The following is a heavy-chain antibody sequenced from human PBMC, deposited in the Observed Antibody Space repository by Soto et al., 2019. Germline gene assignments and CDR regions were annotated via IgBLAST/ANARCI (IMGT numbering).Heavy chain of an antibody. J-gene: IGHJ5*02. Sequence: GASVKVSCKASGFTFTSSAVQWVRQARGQRLEWIGWIVVGSGNTNYAQKFQERVTITRDMSTSTAYMELSSLRSEDTAVYYCAAVRRDYRWGSYLSFNWFEPWGQGTLVTVSS. CDR1: GFTFTSSA. V-gene: IGHV1-58*01. CDR2: IVVGSGNT. D-gene: IGHD3-16*02. CDR3: AAVRRDYRWGSYLSFNWFEP.